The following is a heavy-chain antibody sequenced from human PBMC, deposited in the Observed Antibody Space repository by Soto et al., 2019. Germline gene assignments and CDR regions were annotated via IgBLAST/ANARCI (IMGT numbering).Heavy chain of an antibody. CDR3: VREGRGSFDF. CDR1: GFIFTNYA. D-gene: IGHD5-12*01. J-gene: IGHJ3*01. CDR2: IGGRGNSA. V-gene: IGHV3-23*01. Sequence: GGSLRLSCAAYGFIFTNYAMNWVRQAPGKGLEWVSVIGGRGNSAYYADSVQGRVTISRDNSKNTLSLQMSSLTADDTAIYYCVREGRGSFDFWGRGTMVTVSS.